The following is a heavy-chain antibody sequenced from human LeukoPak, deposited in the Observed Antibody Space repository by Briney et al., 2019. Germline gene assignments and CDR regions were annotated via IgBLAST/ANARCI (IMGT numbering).Heavy chain of an antibody. J-gene: IGHJ5*02. Sequence: SETLSLTCTVSGYSISSGYYWGWIRQPPRKGLEWIGSIYHSGRTFYNPSLKSRVTISVDTSKNQFSLKLTSVTAADTAVYYCARDLVTAAWFDPWGQGTLVTVSS. CDR2: IYHSGRT. CDR3: ARDLVTAAWFDP. D-gene: IGHD5-18*01. V-gene: IGHV4-38-2*02. CDR1: GYSISSGYY.